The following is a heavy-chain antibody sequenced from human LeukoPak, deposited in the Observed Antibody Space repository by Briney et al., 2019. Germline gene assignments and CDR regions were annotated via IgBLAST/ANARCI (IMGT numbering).Heavy chain of an antibody. D-gene: IGHD6-19*01. CDR3: AREGSGSTPYYYGMDV. Sequence: SETLSLTCTVSGGSISSGSYYWSWIRQPAGKGLEWIGRIYTSGSTNYNPSLKSRVTISVDTSKNQFSLKLSSVTAAGTAVYYCAREGSGSTPYYYGMDVWGQGTTVTVSS. CDR1: GGSISSGSYY. CDR2: IYTSGST. J-gene: IGHJ6*02. V-gene: IGHV4-61*02.